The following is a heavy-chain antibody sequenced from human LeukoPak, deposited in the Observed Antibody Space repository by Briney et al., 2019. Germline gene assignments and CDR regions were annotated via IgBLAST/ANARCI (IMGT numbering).Heavy chain of an antibody. CDR2: IKQDGSEK. J-gene: IGHJ4*02. V-gene: IGHV3-7*01. Sequence: GGSLRLSCVASGLTFSNVWMSWVRQAPGKGLEWVANIKQDGSEKYYVDFVKGRFTISRDNAKNSLYLQMNSLRAEDTAVYYCARELVIPSLRYLDYWGQGTLVTVSS. CDR1: GLTFSNVW. CDR3: ARELVIPSLRYLDY. D-gene: IGHD5/OR15-5a*01.